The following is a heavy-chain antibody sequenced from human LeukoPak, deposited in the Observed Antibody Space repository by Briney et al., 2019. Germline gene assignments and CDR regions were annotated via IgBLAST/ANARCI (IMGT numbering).Heavy chain of an antibody. Sequence: GGSLKISCQVSGYIFTDYWIGWVRQMPGKGLESVGIFYPGDSDTTYSPFFEGQVTISADKSISTVYLQWSSLKASDTAIYYCARQSRDGSKTRGYYFDSWGQGTLVTVSS. CDR3: ARQSRDGSKTRGYYFDS. D-gene: IGHD3-10*01. J-gene: IGHJ4*02. CDR2: FYPGDSDT. CDR1: GYIFTDYW. V-gene: IGHV5-51*01.